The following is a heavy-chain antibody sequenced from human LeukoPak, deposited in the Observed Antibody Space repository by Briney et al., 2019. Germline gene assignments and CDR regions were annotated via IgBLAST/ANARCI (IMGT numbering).Heavy chain of an antibody. D-gene: IGHD6-13*01. Sequence: GGSLRLSCAASGFTFSDYWMSWMRQAPGKGLEWVANIKYDGSEEYYVDSVKGRFTISRDNAENSPYLQLSSLRVEDTAVYYCRSGGAAPGSFDNWGQGTLVTVSS. J-gene: IGHJ4*02. CDR1: GFTFSDYW. V-gene: IGHV3-7*01. CDR3: RSGGAAPGSFDN. CDR2: IKYDGSEE.